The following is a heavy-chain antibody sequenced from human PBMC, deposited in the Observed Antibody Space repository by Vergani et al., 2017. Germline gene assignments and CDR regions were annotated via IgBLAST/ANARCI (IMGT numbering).Heavy chain of an antibody. CDR2: ISSSSSYI. D-gene: IGHD1-26*01. CDR3: ASLALVGATDYDAFDI. Sequence: EVQLLESGGGLVKRGGSLRLSCAASGFTFSSYSMNWVRQAPGKGLEWVSSISSSSSYIYYADSVKGRFTISRDNAKNSLYLQMNSLRAEDTAVYYCASLALVGATDYDAFDIWGQGTMVTVSS. CDR1: GFTFSSYS. J-gene: IGHJ3*02. V-gene: IGHV3-21*01.